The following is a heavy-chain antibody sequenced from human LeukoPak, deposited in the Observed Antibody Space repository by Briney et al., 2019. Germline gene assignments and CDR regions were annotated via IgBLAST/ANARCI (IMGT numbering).Heavy chain of an antibody. CDR3: ARESSGATFQGY. J-gene: IGHJ4*02. CDR2: ISSSSYI. Sequence: GGSLRLSCAASGFTFSSYTMNWVRQAPGKGLEWVSSISSSSYIYYADSLKGRFTISRDNAKNSLYLQMNSLRAEDTAVYYCARESSGATFQGYWGQGTLVTVSS. V-gene: IGHV3-21*01. CDR1: GFTFSSYT. D-gene: IGHD1-26*01.